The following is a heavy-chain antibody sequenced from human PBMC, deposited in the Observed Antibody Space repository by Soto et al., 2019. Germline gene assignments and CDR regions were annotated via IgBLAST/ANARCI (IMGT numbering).Heavy chain of an antibody. D-gene: IGHD3-3*01. Sequence: GGSLRLSCAASGFTFNNAWMSWVRQAPGKGLEWVGRIKSKTDGGTTDHAAPVNDRFTISRDDSKNTLYLQMNSLKTEDTAVYYCTTGRRYDFWSGYYRYYYYYMDVWGKGTTVTVSS. CDR1: GFTFNNAW. V-gene: IGHV3-15*01. CDR3: TTGRRYDFWSGYYRYYYYYMDV. J-gene: IGHJ6*03. CDR2: IKSKTDGGTT.